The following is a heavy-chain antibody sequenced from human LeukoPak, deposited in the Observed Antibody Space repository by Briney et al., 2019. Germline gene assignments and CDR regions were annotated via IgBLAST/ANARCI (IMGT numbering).Heavy chain of an antibody. CDR3: ARAPDCSGGRCYIRFDY. Sequence: ASVKVSCKASGYTFTGYYMHWVRQAPGQGRKWMGWINPNSGGTNYAQKFQGRVTMTRDTSISTAYMELSRLRSDDTAVYYCARAPDCSGGRCYIRFDYWGQGTLVTVSS. CDR2: INPNSGGT. V-gene: IGHV1-2*02. D-gene: IGHD2-15*01. J-gene: IGHJ4*02. CDR1: GYTFTGYY.